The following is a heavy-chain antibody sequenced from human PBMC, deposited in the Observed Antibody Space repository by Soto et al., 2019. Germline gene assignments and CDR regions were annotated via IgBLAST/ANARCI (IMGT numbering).Heavy chain of an antibody. D-gene: IGHD3-3*01. CDR2: INHSGST. CDR3: ARVKVGDLFRFNWFFDL. J-gene: IGHJ2*01. Sequence: SETLSLTCAVYGGSFSGYYWTWIRQPPGTGLEWIGEINHSGSTNYNSSLKPRVSISVDRSKNQFSLKLKSVTETDTAVYYCARVKVGDLFRFNWFFDLWGRGTLVTVSS. V-gene: IGHV4-34*01. CDR1: GGSFSGYY.